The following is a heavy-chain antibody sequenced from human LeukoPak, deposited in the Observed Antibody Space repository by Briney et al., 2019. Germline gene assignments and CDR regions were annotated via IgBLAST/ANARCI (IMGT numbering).Heavy chain of an antibody. CDR1: GFSVSSNY. J-gene: IGHJ5*02. D-gene: IGHD2-2*01. V-gene: IGHV3-53*01. CDR2: IYSGGST. Sequence: GGSLRLSCAASGFSVSSNYMSWVRQAPGKGLEWVSVIYSGGSTYYADSVKGRFTISRDNSKNTLYLQMNSLRAEDTAVYYCARDYCSSISCYTRWFDPWGQGTLVTVSS. CDR3: ARDYCSSISCYTRWFDP.